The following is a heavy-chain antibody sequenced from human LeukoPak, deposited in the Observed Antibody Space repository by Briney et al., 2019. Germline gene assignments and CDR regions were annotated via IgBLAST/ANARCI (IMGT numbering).Heavy chain of an antibody. Sequence: ASVKVSCKASGGTFSSYAISWVRQAPGQGLEWMGGVIPIYGTANYAQKFQGRVTITADESTSTAYMELSSLRSEDTAVDYCARVATTYCSGGSCSWVIWGQGTMVTVSS. V-gene: IGHV1-69*13. CDR3: ARVATTYCSGGSCSWVI. CDR2: VIPIYGTA. CDR1: GGTFSSYA. D-gene: IGHD2-15*01. J-gene: IGHJ3*02.